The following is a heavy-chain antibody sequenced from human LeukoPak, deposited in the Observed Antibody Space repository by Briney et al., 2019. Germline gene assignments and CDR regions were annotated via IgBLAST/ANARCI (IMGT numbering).Heavy chain of an antibody. J-gene: IGHJ3*02. CDR2: INSDGSST. CDR3: ARETGYSSSWYVRGAFDI. Sequence: GGSLRLSCAASGFAFSSYWMHWVRQAPGKRLVWVSRINSDGSSTSYADSVKGRFTISRDNAKNTLYLQMNSLRAEDTAVYYCARETGYSSSWYVRGAFDIWGQGTMVTVSS. V-gene: IGHV3-74*01. D-gene: IGHD6-13*01. CDR1: GFAFSSYW.